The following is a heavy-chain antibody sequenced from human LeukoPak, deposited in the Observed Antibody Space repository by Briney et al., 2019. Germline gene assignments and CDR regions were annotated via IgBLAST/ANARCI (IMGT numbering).Heavy chain of an antibody. CDR2: IYYSGST. D-gene: IGHD2-15*01. Sequence: PSQTLSLTCTVSGGSISSGGYYWSWIRQHPGKGLEWIGYIYYSGSTYYKPSLKSRVTISVDTSKNQFSLKLSSVTAADTAVYYCARDEVVAHAFDIWGQGTMVTVSS. CDR1: GGSISSGGYY. J-gene: IGHJ3*02. CDR3: ARDEVVAHAFDI. V-gene: IGHV4-31*03.